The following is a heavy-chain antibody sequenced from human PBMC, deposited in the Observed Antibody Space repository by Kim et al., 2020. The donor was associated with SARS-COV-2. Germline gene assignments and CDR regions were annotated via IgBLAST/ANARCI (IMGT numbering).Heavy chain of an antibody. CDR1: GFTFSTYS. D-gene: IGHD2-2*01. Sequence: GGSLRLSCAASGFTFSTYSMNWARQAPGKGLEWVAYIMFGGATIYYADSVRGRFTISRDDATNSLYLEMNNLREDDTAVYYCTRDPHALNFWGRGPLVTV. J-gene: IGHJ4*02. CDR3: TRDPHALNF. CDR2: IMFGGATI. V-gene: IGHV3-48*02.